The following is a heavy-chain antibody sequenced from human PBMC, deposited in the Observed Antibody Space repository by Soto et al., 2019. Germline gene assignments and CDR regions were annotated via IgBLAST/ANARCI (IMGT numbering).Heavy chain of an antibody. D-gene: IGHD2-15*01. CDR3: ARELRGYCSGGSCYDASDI. CDR2: IYYSGST. CDR1: GGSISSGGYY. V-gene: IGHV4-31*03. J-gene: IGHJ3*02. Sequence: SETLSLTCTVSGGSISSGGYYWSWIRQHPGKGLEWIGYIYYSGSTYYNPSLKSRVTISVDTSKNQFSLKLSSVTAADTSVYYFARELRGYCSGGSCYDASDIWGQGTMVTVSS.